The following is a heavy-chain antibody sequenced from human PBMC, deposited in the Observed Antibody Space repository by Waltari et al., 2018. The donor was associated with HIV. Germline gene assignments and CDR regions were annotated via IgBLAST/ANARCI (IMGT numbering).Heavy chain of an antibody. CDR1: GFIFSAHY. CDR3: ALVGVIAS. V-gene: IGHV3-72*01. D-gene: IGHD1-26*01. Sequence: EVQLVESGGGLVQPGGSLRLSCAASGFIFSAHYMDWVRQAPGKGLEWVGRIGNKANSYTTEYAASVKGRFTISRDDSKNSLYLQMTSLKIEDTALYYCALVGVIASWGQGTLVTVSS. J-gene: IGHJ5*02. CDR2: IGNKANSYTT.